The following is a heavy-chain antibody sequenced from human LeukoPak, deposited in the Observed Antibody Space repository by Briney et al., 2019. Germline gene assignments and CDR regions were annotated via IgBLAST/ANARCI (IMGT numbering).Heavy chain of an antibody. CDR1: GGTFSSYA. V-gene: IGHV1-69*05. CDR3: ARVAIRYSGSYSALDY. J-gene: IGHJ4*02. D-gene: IGHD1-26*01. CDR2: IIPTFGTA. Sequence: GASVKVSCKASGGTFSSYAISWVRQAPGQGLEWMGGIIPTFGTANYAQKFQGRVTITTDESTSTAYMELSSLRSEDTAVYYCARVAIRYSGSYSALDYWGQGTLVTVSS.